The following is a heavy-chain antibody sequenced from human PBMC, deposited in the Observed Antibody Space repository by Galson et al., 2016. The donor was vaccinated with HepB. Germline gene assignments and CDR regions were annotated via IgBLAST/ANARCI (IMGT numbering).Heavy chain of an antibody. V-gene: IGHV3-23*01. Sequence: SLRLSCAASGFIFANYAMVWVRQAPGKGLEWVSAIRISGGGTFYADSVKGRFTISRDNSQNTLYLQLNTVGADDTALYYRAKTAPDGTGWVGAIDNWGQGTMVTVSS. D-gene: IGHD6-19*01. J-gene: IGHJ3*02. CDR3: AKTAPDGTGWVGAIDN. CDR2: IRISGGGT. CDR1: GFIFANYA.